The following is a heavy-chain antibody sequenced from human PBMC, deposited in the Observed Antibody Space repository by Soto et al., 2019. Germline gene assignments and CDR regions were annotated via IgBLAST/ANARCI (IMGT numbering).Heavy chain of an antibody. V-gene: IGHV3-48*03. CDR2: ISSSGSTI. Sequence: EVQLVESGGGLVKPGGSLRLSCAASGFTFSSYEMNWVRQAPGKGLEWVSYISSSGSTIYYADSVKGRFTISRDNAKNSLYLQMNSLRAEDTAVYYCARVDSSGWYYYYYGMDVWGQGTTVTVSS. CDR1: GFTFSSYE. D-gene: IGHD6-19*01. CDR3: ARVDSSGWYYYYYGMDV. J-gene: IGHJ6*02.